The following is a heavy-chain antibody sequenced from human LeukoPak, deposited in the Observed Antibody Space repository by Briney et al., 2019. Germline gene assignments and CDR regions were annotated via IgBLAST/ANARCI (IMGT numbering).Heavy chain of an antibody. J-gene: IGHJ4*02. V-gene: IGHV3-23*01. D-gene: IGHD2-2*01. CDR1: GFTFSSYA. Sequence: PGGSLRLSCAASGFTFSSYAMSRVRQAPGKGLEWVSAISGSGGSTYYADSVKGRFTISSDNSRNTLYLQMNSLRAEDTAVYYCAKDVGYQLFWYWGQGTLVTVSS. CDR2: ISGSGGST. CDR3: AKDVGYQLFWY.